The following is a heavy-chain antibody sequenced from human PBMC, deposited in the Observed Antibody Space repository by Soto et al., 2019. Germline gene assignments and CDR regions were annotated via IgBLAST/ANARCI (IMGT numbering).Heavy chain of an antibody. CDR3: ARGDSSGYYPFDY. V-gene: IGHV3-11*06. D-gene: IGHD3-22*01. CDR2: ISSSSSYT. Sequence: GGSLRLSCAASGFTFSDYYMSWIRQAPGKGLEWVSYISSSSSYTNYADSVKGRFTISRDNAKNSLYLQMNSLRAEDTAVYYCARGDSSGYYPFDYWGQGTLVTVSS. CDR1: GFTFSDYY. J-gene: IGHJ4*02.